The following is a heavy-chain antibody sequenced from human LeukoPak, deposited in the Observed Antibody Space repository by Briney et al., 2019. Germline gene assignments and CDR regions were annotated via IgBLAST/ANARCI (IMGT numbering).Heavy chain of an antibody. Sequence: SETLSLTCTVSGGSISSGSYYWSWIRQPAGKGLEWIGRIYTSGSTNYNPSLKSRVTMSVDTSKNQFSLKLSSVTAADTAVYYCARDRRNDGSYYGVDYWGQGTLVTVSS. D-gene: IGHD1-26*01. V-gene: IGHV4-61*02. CDR2: IYTSGST. CDR1: GGSISSGSYY. CDR3: ARDRRNDGSYYGVDY. J-gene: IGHJ4*02.